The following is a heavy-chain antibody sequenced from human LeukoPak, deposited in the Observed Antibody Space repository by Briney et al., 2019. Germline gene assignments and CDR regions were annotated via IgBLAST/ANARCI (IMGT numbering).Heavy chain of an antibody. CDR3: VSAIRGSPIDY. D-gene: IGHD3-10*01. J-gene: IGHJ4*02. Sequence: GGSLRLSCAASGFSFSNYWMGWVRQAPGKGLACVANIKTDGSETYYVDSVKGRFTISRDNAKNSLFLQMNSLRAEDTAIYYCVSAIRGSPIDYWGQGTLVSVPS. CDR1: GFSFSNYW. V-gene: IGHV3-7*01. CDR2: IKTDGSET.